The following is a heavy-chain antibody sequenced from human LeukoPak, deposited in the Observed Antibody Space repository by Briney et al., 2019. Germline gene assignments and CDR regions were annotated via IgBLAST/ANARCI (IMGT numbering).Heavy chain of an antibody. V-gene: IGHV3-23*01. J-gene: IGHJ4*02. CDR3: AKESRDSSGWEIDY. Sequence: GGSLRLSCAASGFTFGSSAMRWVRQAPGKGLEWVSSISGSGVRTYYADSVKGRFTISRDNSKNTLDLQMSSLRAEDTAVFYCAKESRDSSGWEIDYWGQGTLVTVSS. CDR1: GFTFGSSA. CDR2: ISGSGVRT. D-gene: IGHD3-22*01.